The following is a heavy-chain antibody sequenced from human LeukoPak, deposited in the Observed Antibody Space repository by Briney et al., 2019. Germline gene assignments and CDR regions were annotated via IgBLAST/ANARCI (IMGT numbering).Heavy chain of an antibody. V-gene: IGHV3-23*01. Sequence: GGSLRLSCAASGFTFSSYAMSWVRQAPGKGLEWVSAISGSGGSTYYADSVKGRFTISRDNAKNSLYLQMNSLRAEDTAVYYCARDENYDFWSGYPTYMDVWGKGTTVTISS. CDR3: ARDENYDFWSGYPTYMDV. CDR1: GFTFSSYA. CDR2: ISGSGGST. D-gene: IGHD3-3*01. J-gene: IGHJ6*03.